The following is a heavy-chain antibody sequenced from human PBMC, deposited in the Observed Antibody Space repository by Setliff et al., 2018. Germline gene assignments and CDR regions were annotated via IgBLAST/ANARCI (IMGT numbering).Heavy chain of an antibody. CDR1: GFTFSTYS. D-gene: IGHD3-16*01. CDR3: ARGGSPYYFDY. Sequence: GSLRLSCAASGFTFSTYSMNWVRQAPGKGLEWVASITSGSSNIWYADSVKGRFTIPRDNAKNSLYMQMNSLRAEDTAVYYCARGGSPYYFDYWGQGTLVTVSS. J-gene: IGHJ4*02. CDR2: ITSGSSNI. V-gene: IGHV3-21*01.